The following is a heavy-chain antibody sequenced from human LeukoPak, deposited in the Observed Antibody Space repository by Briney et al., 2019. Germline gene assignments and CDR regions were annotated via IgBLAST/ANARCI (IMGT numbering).Heavy chain of an antibody. CDR3: ARHAVRDGYNRHNDY. D-gene: IGHD5-24*01. Sequence: GESLKISCKGSGYSFTSHWIAWVHQMPGKGLEWMGIIYPGDSDTRYSPSFQGQVTISADKSISTAYLQWNSLKASDAAMYYCARHAVRDGYNRHNDYWGQGTLVTVSS. V-gene: IGHV5-51*07. CDR2: IYPGDSDT. CDR1: GYSFTSHW. J-gene: IGHJ4*02.